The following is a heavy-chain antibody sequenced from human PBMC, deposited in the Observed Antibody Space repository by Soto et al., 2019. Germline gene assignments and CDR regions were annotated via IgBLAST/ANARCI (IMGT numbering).Heavy chain of an antibody. Sequence: SVKVSCKASGFTFTSSVVQWVRQARGQRLEWIGWIVVGSGNTNYAQKFQERVTITRDMSISTAYMELSSLRSEDTAVYYCAAEIAVADPYYYYGMDVWGQGTTVTVSS. CDR1: GFTFTSSV. CDR2: IVVGSGNT. CDR3: AAEIAVADPYYYYGMDV. J-gene: IGHJ6*02. V-gene: IGHV1-58*01. D-gene: IGHD6-19*01.